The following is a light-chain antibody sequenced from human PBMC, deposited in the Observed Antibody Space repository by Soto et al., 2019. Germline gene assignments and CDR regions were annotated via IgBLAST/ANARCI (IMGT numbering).Light chain of an antibody. J-gene: IGKJ1*01. CDR3: HQYNNWQP. CDR2: GAS. CDR1: QGVTTN. Sequence: EIVLTQSPATLSVSPGETATLSCRASQGVTTNLAWYQQKPGQAPRLLIYGASTRATGVPARFSGTGSGTEFTLTISSLQSEDSAVYHCHQYNNWQPFGQGTKVEIK. V-gene: IGKV3-15*01.